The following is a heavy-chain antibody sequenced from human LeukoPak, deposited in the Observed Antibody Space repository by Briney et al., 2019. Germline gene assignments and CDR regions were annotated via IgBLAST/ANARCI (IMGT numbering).Heavy chain of an antibody. D-gene: IGHD5-12*01. Sequence: GGSLRLSCAASGFTFSSYGIHWVRQAPGKGLEWVAFIRYDGSNKYYADSVKGRFTISRDNSKNTLYLQMNSLRAEDTAVYYCASATIRSNDAFDIWGQGTMVTVSS. CDR2: IRYDGSNK. V-gene: IGHV3-30*02. J-gene: IGHJ3*02. CDR3: ASATIRSNDAFDI. CDR1: GFTFSSYG.